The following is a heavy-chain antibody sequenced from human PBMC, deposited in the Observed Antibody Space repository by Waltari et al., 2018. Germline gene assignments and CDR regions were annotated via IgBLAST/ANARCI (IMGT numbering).Heavy chain of an antibody. CDR2: IYTSGST. Sequence: QVQLQESGPGLVKPSQTLSLTCTVSGGSISRGSYYCSWIRQPAGKGLEWIGYIYTSGSTNYNPSLKSRVTISVDTSKNQFSLKLSSVTAADTAVYYCARDREDYGDLGYFDYWGQGTLVTVSS. CDR1: GGSISRGSYY. V-gene: IGHV4-61*09. J-gene: IGHJ4*02. D-gene: IGHD4-17*01. CDR3: ARDREDYGDLGYFDY.